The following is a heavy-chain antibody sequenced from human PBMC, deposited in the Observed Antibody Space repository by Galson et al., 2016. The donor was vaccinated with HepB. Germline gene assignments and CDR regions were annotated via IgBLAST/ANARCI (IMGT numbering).Heavy chain of an antibody. J-gene: IGHJ4*02. V-gene: IGHV3-30*18. D-gene: IGHD3-10*01. CDR1: GFTFSSYG. Sequence: SLRLSCAASGFTFSSYGMHWVRQASDKGLEWVAVISNDGSNKDYADSVKGRFTISRDNSKNTLYLQMNSLRPEDTAVYYFAKDALITLVRGVIMSYFDYWGQGALVTVSS. CDR3: AKDALITLVRGVIMSYFDY. CDR2: ISNDGSNK.